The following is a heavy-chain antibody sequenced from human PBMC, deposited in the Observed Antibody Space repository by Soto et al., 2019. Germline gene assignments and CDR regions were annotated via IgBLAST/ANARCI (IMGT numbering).Heavy chain of an antibody. Sequence: QVQLVQSGAEVKKPGASVKVSCKASGYIFTEYHIHWVRQAPGQGLELMGWINTNNGGAGSAQQFQGRVTVTRDTSINTVYLELSNLRSDDTAVYFCAKERGSNSLHPSYNWFDTWGQGTLITVSS. CDR3: AKERGSNSLHPSYNWFDT. D-gene: IGHD6-13*01. V-gene: IGHV1-2*02. CDR2: INTNNGGA. J-gene: IGHJ5*02. CDR1: GYIFTEYH.